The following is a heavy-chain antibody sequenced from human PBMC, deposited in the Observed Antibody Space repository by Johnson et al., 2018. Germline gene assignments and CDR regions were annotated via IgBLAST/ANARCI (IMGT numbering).Heavy chain of an antibody. CDR1: GFTFSDAW. D-gene: IGHD6-6*01. CDR3: TASSSSSLYYYYYYMDV. CDR2: IKSKTDGGTT. V-gene: IGHV3-15*07. J-gene: IGHJ6*03. Sequence: VQLVESGGGLVKPGGSLRLSCAASGFTFSDAWMNWVRQAPGKGLEWVGRIKSKTDGGTTDYAAPVKGRFTISRDDSKNTLYLQMNSLKTEDTAVYYCTASSSSSLYYYYYYMDVWGKGTTVTVSS.